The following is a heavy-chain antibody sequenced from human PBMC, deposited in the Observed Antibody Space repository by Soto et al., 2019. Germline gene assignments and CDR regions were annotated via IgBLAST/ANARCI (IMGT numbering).Heavy chain of an antibody. Sequence: EVQLVQSGAEVKEPGESLRISCKTSGYNFANYWIGWVRQMSGKGLEWMGIIRPSTAETQYTSAFQGQVTISADKSISTAYLQWASLKASDTAIYYCITRGYGGSDLNFLYGGQGTQVTVSS. CDR3: ITRGYGGSDLNFLY. CDR2: IRPSTAET. D-gene: IGHD5-12*01. CDR1: GYNFANYW. J-gene: IGHJ4*02. V-gene: IGHV5-51*03.